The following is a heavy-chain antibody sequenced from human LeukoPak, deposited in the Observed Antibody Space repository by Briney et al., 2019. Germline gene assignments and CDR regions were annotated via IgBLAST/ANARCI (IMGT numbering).Heavy chain of an antibody. J-gene: IGHJ4*02. V-gene: IGHV4-4*09. D-gene: IGHD4-11*01. CDR2: VYTSGST. Sequence: SSETLSLTCTVSGGSISGGYWSWIRQPPGRGLEWIGYVYTSGSTNYNPSLKSRVTISVDTSKSQFALKLSSVTAADTAVYYCAKSYFDYSTYYSYYFNLWGQGALVTVSS. CDR3: AKSYFDYSTYYSYYFNL. CDR1: GGSISGGY.